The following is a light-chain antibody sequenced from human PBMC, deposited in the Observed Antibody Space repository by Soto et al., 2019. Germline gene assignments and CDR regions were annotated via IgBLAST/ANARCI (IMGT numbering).Light chain of an antibody. J-gene: IGKJ1*01. Sequence: DIQLTQSPSSLSASVGDRVTITYRVSQGISSYLDWYRQKPGKVPKLLIYSASNLQSGVPSRFSGSGSGTDFTLTISSLQPEDVATYYCQRYNSAPRTFGQGTKVDIK. V-gene: IGKV1-27*01. CDR1: QGISSY. CDR2: SAS. CDR3: QRYNSAPRT.